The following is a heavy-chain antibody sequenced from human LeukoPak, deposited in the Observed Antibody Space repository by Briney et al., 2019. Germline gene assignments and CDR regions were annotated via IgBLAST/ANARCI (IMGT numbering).Heavy chain of an antibody. J-gene: IGHJ4*02. D-gene: IGHD5-12*01. CDR3: ARRANSGSRGFDY. CDR1: GGXISNYY. V-gene: IGHV4-59*01. CDR2: IYYSGGT. Sequence: SETLPLTCIVSGGXISNYYWTWIRQPLGKGLEWFGYIYYSGGTNYNPSLKSRVIISVDTSKNQFSLKLSSVTAADTAMYYCARRANSGSRGFDYWGQGTLVTVSS.